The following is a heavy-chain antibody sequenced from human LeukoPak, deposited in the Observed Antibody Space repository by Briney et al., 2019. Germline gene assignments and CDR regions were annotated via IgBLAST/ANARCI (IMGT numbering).Heavy chain of an antibody. CDR2: IWYDGSKK. CDR1: GFTFSSHG. CDR3: ATDLSYGSNWFDP. J-gene: IGHJ5*02. D-gene: IGHD5-18*01. Sequence: GGSLRLSCAASGFTFSSHGMHWVRQAPGKGLEWVALIWYDGSKKNYADSVKGRFTISRDDSKSTLYLQINSLRAEDTAVYYCATDLSYGSNWFDPWGQGTLVTVSS. V-gene: IGHV3-33*01.